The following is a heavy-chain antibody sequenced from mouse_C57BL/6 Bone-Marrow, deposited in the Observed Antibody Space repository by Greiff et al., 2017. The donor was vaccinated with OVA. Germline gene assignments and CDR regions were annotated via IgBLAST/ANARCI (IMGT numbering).Heavy chain of an antibody. V-gene: IGHV5-9*01. J-gene: IGHJ4*01. CDR2: ISGGGGNT. Sequence: EVKLMESGGGLVKPGGSLKLSCAASGFTFSSYTMSWVRQTPEKRLEWVATISGGGGNTYYPDSVKGRFTISRDNAKNTLYLQMSSLRSEDTALYYCARRIYYGSSYYAMDYWGQGTSVTVSS. D-gene: IGHD1-1*01. CDR1: GFTFSSYT. CDR3: ARRIYYGSSYYAMDY.